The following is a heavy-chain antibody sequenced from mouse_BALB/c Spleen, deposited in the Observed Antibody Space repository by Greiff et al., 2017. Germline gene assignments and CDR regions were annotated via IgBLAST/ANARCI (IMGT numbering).Heavy chain of an antibody. J-gene: IGHJ3*01. V-gene: IGHV6-6*02. CDR2: IRLKSNNYAT. CDR1: GFTFSNYW. CDR3: TRSRYDGFAY. D-gene: IGHD2-14*01. Sequence: EVKVEESGGGLVQPGGSMKLSCVASGFTFSNYWMNWVRQSPEKGLEWVAEIRLKSNNYATHYAESVKGRFTISRDDSKSSVYLQMNNLRAEDTGIYYCTRSRYDGFAYWGQGTLVTVSA.